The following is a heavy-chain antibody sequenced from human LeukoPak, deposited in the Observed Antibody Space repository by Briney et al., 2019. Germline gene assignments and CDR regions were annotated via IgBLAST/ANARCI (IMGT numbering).Heavy chain of an antibody. D-gene: IGHD6-13*01. CDR1: GGSTSSSSYY. CDR2: IYYTGST. J-gene: IGHJ4*02. CDR3: ARGSKAAPGTFDY. Sequence: SETLSLTCTVSGGSTSSSSYYWGWVRQPPGKGLEWIGYIYYTGSTDYNPSLKSRVAISVDTSKNQFSLKLSSVTAADTAVYYCARGSKAAPGTFDYWGQGTLVTVSS. V-gene: IGHV4-61*05.